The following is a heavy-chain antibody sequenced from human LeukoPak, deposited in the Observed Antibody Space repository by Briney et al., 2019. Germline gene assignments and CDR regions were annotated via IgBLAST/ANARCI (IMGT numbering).Heavy chain of an antibody. CDR2: ISSSGSTI. J-gene: IGHJ4*02. Sequence: GRSLRLSCAASGFTFSDYYMSWVRHAPGKGLGWVLYISSSGSTIYYADSVKGRFTISRDNAKNSLYLQMSGLRAEDTAVYYCARAVAGALGDYWGQGTLVTVSS. CDR3: ARAVAGALGDY. D-gene: IGHD6-19*01. CDR1: GFTFSDYY. V-gene: IGHV3-11*04.